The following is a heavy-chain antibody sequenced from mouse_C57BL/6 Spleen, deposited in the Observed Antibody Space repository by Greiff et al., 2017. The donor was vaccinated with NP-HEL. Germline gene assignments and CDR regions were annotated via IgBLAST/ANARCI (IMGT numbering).Heavy chain of an antibody. Sequence: VQRVESGAELVRPGASVTLSCKASGYTFTDYEMHWVKQTPVHGLEWIGAIDPETGGTAYNQKFKGKAILTADKSSSTAYMELRSLTSEDSAVYYCTRDPYDYPSYAMDYWGQGTSVTVSS. CDR3: TRDPYDYPSYAMDY. D-gene: IGHD2-4*01. CDR2: IDPETGGT. J-gene: IGHJ4*01. V-gene: IGHV1-15*01. CDR1: GYTFTDYE.